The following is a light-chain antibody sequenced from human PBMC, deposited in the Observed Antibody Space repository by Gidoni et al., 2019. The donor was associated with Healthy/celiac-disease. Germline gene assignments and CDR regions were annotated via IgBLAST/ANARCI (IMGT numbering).Light chain of an antibody. CDR1: SSNVGGYNS. CDR3: SSYTTSSTQV. Sequence: SAIPQPASVSGSPGQSITISCTGASSNVGGYNSVSWYQQHPGNAPKLIIYDVSNRSSGVSNRFSGSTSGNTASLTISGLQAEDEGYYYCSSYTTSSTQVFGTGTKVTVL. CDR2: DVS. V-gene: IGLV2-14*03. J-gene: IGLJ1*01.